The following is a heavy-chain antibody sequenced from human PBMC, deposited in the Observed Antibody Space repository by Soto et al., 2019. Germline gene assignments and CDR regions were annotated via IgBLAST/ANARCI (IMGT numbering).Heavy chain of an antibody. Sequence: EVQLVESGGGLVQPGGSMRLSCAASGFTFSSYWINWVRQAPGKGLEWGSNIKQDGSEKYYVDSVKVRFTISRDSAENSVYLQMHSLRAEDTAVYYCAASPDYGPQFDFWGQGSLVTVSS. D-gene: IGHD4-17*01. CDR1: GFTFSSYW. CDR3: AASPDYGPQFDF. V-gene: IGHV3-7*01. CDR2: IKQDGSEK. J-gene: IGHJ4*02.